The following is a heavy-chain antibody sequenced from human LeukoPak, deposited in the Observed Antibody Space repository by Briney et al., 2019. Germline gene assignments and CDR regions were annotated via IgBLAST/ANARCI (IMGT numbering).Heavy chain of an antibody. J-gene: IGHJ4*02. CDR2: IYYSGST. CDR3: ARGGSYGGRYYFDY. D-gene: IGHD4-23*01. CDR1: GGSISSYY. V-gene: IGHV4-59*12. Sequence: SETLSLTCTVSGGSISSYYWSWIRQPPGKGLEWIGYIYYSGSTNYNPSLKSRVTISVDTSKNQFSLKLSSVTAADTAVYYCARGGSYGGRYYFDYWGQGTLVTVSS.